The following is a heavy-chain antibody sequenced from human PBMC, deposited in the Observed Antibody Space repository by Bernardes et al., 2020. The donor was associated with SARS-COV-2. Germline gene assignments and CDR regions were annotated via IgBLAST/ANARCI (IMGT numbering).Heavy chain of an antibody. Sequence: SETLSLTCTLSGGSVNRNDWYNWVRRPPGKGLEWIGEVYHSGSTNYNPSLKSRVTISIDKSKNQFSLKLDSVTAADTAVYYCARRDYDTYYYGMDVWGQGTTVTVSS. V-gene: IGHV4-4*02. CDR3: ARRDYDTYYYGMDV. J-gene: IGHJ6*02. D-gene: IGHD4-17*01. CDR2: VYHSGST. CDR1: GGSVNRNDW.